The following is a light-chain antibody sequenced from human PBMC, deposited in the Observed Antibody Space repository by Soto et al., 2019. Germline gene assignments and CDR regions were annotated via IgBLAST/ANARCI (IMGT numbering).Light chain of an antibody. V-gene: IGKV3-15*01. CDR1: QGVRSD. Sequence: IAMTQSPDTLSVSPGDRATLSCRASQGVRSDLAWYQQKAGQSPRLLIYGASTRAAETPARFSGSGSETEFTLTISSLQSEDFAVYYCPQYSQWPLTFGGGNKVDIX. CDR3: PQYSQWPLT. J-gene: IGKJ4*01. CDR2: GAS.